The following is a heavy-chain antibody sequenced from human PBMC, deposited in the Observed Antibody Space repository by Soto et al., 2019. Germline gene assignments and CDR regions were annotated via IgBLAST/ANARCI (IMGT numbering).Heavy chain of an antibody. CDR2: ISGSGGNT. J-gene: IGHJ4*01. V-gene: IGHV3-23*01. CDR3: AKSITARTFDY. D-gene: IGHD6-6*01. CDR1: GFTFSSYA. Sequence: LRLSCTASGFTFSSYAMSWVRQAPGKGLEWVSAISGSGGNTYYADSVKGRFTISRDNSKNTLYLQMNSLRAEDTAVYYCAKSITARTFDYWGDGAVVTVAP.